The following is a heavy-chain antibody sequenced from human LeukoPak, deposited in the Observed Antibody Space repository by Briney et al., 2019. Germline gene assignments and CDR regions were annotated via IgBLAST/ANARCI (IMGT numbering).Heavy chain of an antibody. V-gene: IGHV1-8*03. CDR1: GYTFTSYD. J-gene: IGHJ3*02. CDR3: ASAVVPAAMVEGSDAFDI. CDR2: MNPNSGNT. D-gene: IGHD2-2*01. Sequence: GASVTVSCKASGYTFTSYDINWVRQATGQGLEWMGWMNPNSGNTGYAQKFQGRVTITRNTSISTAYMELSSLRSEDTAVYYCASAVVPAAMVEGSDAFDIWGQGTMVTVSS.